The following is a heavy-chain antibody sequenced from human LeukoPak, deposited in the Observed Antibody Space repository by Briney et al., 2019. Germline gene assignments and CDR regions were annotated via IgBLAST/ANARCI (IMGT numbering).Heavy chain of an antibody. Sequence: GGSLRLSCEASGFTFSAYTMHWIRQSPGKGQAPGKQLEWLAVISFDGNNHYYTDSMQGRFTISRDNSKNTLYLQMNSLRAEDTAVYYCAKGSSGWYGMWPFDPWGQGTLVTVSS. J-gene: IGHJ5*02. CDR1: GFTFSAYT. CDR3: AKGSSGWYGMWPFDP. D-gene: IGHD6-19*01. CDR2: ISFDGNNH. V-gene: IGHV3-30-3*01.